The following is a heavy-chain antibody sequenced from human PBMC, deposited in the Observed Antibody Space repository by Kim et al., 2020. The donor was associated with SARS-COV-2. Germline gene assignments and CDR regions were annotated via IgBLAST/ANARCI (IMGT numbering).Heavy chain of an antibody. J-gene: IGHJ6*02. D-gene: IGHD3-10*01. V-gene: IGHV3-23*01. Sequence: GGSLRLSCAASGFTFSSYAMSWVRQAPGKGLEWVSAISGSGGSTYYADSVKGRFTISRDNSKNTLYLQMNSLRAEDTAVYYCAKDRVYYYGAGEHGMDVWGQGTTVTVSS. CDR2: ISGSGGST. CDR1: GFTFSSYA. CDR3: AKDRVYYYGAGEHGMDV.